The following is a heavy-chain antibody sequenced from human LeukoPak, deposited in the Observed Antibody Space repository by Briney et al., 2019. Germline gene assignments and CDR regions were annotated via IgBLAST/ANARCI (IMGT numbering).Heavy chain of an antibody. CDR3: AVEPSDSSGDAFDI. J-gene: IGHJ3*02. D-gene: IGHD3-22*01. Sequence: GGSRRFSCVASGFTFSNYEMHWLRQAPGKGLKFISSISRNGGSTFYANPVRGRFTICRDNSKNTVYLQMGSLRHEDMAMYYCAVEPSDSSGDAFDIWGQGTLVTVSS. CDR1: GFTFSNYE. V-gene: IGHV3-64*01. CDR2: ISRNGGST.